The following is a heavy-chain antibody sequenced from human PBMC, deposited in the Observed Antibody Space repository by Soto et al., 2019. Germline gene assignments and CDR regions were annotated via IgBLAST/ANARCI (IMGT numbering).Heavy chain of an antibody. CDR2: IYYSGST. CDR3: ARVPWADYSNYGLVFDY. CDR1: GGSINSYY. V-gene: IGHV4-59*08. Sequence: PSETLSLTCTVSGGSINSYYWSWIRQPPGKGLEWIGYIYYSGSTNYNPSLKSRVTISVDTSKNQFSLKLSSVTAADTAVYYCARVPWADYSNYGLVFDYWGQGTLVTV. J-gene: IGHJ4*02. D-gene: IGHD4-4*01.